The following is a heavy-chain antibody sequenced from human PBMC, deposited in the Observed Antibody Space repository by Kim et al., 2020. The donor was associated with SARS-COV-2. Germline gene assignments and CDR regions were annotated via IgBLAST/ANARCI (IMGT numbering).Heavy chain of an antibody. J-gene: IGHJ6*03. CDR3: ARAQGLTIFGVVIINYMDV. Sequence: KSRVTISVDTSKNQFSLKLSSVTAADTAVYYCARAQGLTIFGVVIINYMDVWGKGTTVTVSS. V-gene: IGHV4-31*02. D-gene: IGHD3-3*01.